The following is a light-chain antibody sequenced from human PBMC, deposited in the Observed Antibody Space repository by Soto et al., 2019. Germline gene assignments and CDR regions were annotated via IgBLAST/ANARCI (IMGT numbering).Light chain of an antibody. CDR3: HLWDSSSDLYV. CDR2: DDG. CDR1: NIGSES. J-gene: IGLJ1*01. V-gene: IGLV3-21*02. Sequence: SYELTQPPSVSGAPGQTARITCGGNNIGSESVHWYQQKPGQAPVLVVYDDGNRPSGIPERFSGSNSGNTATLTISRVEAGDEADYYCHLWDSSSDLYVFGTGTKVTVL.